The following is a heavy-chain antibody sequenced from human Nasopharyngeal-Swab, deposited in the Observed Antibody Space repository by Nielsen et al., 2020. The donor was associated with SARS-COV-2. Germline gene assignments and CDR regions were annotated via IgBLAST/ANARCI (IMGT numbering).Heavy chain of an antibody. CDR1: GFTFSSYP. CDR2: ISSSSSYI. Sequence: GESLKISCAASGFTFSSYPMSWVRQSPGKGLEWVSSISSSSSYIDYADSLKGRFTVSRDNAKNSLYLQMNSLRAEDTAVYYCAKDQFLRYYHSSERHVAFDVWGQGTTVIVSS. D-gene: IGHD3-22*01. J-gene: IGHJ3*01. V-gene: IGHV3-21*01. CDR3: AKDQFLRYYHSSERHVAFDV.